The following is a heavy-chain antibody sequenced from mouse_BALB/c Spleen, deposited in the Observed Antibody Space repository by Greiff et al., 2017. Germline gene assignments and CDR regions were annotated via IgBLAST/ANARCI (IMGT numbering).Heavy chain of an antibody. J-gene: IGHJ1*01. CDR1: GFTFSSFG. D-gene: IGHD4-1*01. CDR3: ARGLGRDFDV. V-gene: IGHV5-17*02. Sequence: EVKLQESGGGLVQPGGSRKLSCAASGFTFSSFGMHWVRQAPEKGLEWVAYISSGSSTIYYADTVKGRFTISRDNPKNTLFLQMTSLRSEDTAMYYCARGLGRDFDVWGAGTTVTVSS. CDR2: ISSGSSTI.